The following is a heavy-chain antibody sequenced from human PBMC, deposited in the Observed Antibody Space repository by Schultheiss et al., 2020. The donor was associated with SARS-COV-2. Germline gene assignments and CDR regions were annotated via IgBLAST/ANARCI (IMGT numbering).Heavy chain of an antibody. CDR2: INPNSGGT. V-gene: IGHV1-2*04. Sequence: ASVKVSCKASGYIFTGYYMHWVRQAPGQGLEWMGWINPNSGGTNYAQKFQGWVTMTRDTSISTAYMELSRLTSDDTAVYYCARDRQWLDYWGQGTLVTVSS. CDR1: GYIFTGYY. D-gene: IGHD3-22*01. J-gene: IGHJ4*02. CDR3: ARDRQWLDY.